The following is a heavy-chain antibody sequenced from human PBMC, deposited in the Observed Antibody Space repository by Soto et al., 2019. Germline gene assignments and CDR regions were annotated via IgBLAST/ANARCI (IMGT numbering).Heavy chain of an antibody. D-gene: IGHD5-12*01. CDR3: AGAYSAYDRAPY. CDR1: GGSIDNYY. CDR2: VYYIGST. V-gene: IGHV4-59*08. J-gene: IGHJ4*02. Sequence: SETLSLTCTVSGGSIDNYYWNWIRQPPGKGLEWIGSVYYIGSTKYNPSLKSRVAMSVDTSRNQFSLKLSSVTAADTAVYYCAGAYSAYDRAPYWGQGTLVTVSS.